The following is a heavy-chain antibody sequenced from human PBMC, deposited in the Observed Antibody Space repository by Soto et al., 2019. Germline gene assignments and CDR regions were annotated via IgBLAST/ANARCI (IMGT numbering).Heavy chain of an antibody. CDR3: ARIEQQLVYWFDP. CDR1: GGSISSSNW. CDR2: INHSGST. Sequence: SETPPLTCAVAGGSISSSNWWSWVSQTPGKGLEWIGEINHSGSTNYNPSLKSRVTISVDTSKNQFSLKLSSVTAADTAVYYCARIEQQLVYWFDPWGQGTLVTVSS. V-gene: IGHV4-4*02. J-gene: IGHJ5*02. D-gene: IGHD6-13*01.